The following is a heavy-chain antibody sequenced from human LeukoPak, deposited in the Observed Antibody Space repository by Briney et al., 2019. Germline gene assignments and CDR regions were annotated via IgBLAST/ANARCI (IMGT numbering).Heavy chain of an antibody. Sequence: GGSLRLSCAASGFTFDDYAMHWVRQAPGKGLEWVLGISWNSGGIAYADSVKGRFTISRDNAKNSLYLQMNSLRAEDTALYYCAKDRTYGYSSSPHFDPWGQGTLVTVSS. CDR1: GFTFDDYA. J-gene: IGHJ5*02. D-gene: IGHD6-13*01. CDR3: AKDRTYGYSSSPHFDP. V-gene: IGHV3-9*01. CDR2: ISWNSGGI.